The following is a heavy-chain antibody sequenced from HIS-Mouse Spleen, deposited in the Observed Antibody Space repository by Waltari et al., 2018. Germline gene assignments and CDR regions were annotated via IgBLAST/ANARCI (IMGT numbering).Heavy chain of an antibody. V-gene: IGHV4-39*07. D-gene: IGHD6-13*01. CDR1: GGSTSMSSYY. J-gene: IGHJ2*01. CDR2: IYYSGST. Sequence: QLQLQESGPGLVKPSVTLSLTCTVSGGSTSMSSYYWGWIRQPPGKGLEWIGSIYYSGSTYYNPSLKSRVTISVDTSKNQFSLKLSSVTAADTAVYYCAREIPYSSSWYDWYFDLWGRGTLVTVSS. CDR3: AREIPYSSSWYDWYFDL.